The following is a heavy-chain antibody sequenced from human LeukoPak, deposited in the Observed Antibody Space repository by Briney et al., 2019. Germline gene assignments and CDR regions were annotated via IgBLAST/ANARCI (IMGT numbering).Heavy chain of an antibody. D-gene: IGHD2-21*02. V-gene: IGHV3-9*01. CDR3: AKGPSVTATIDY. J-gene: IGHJ4*02. Sequence: GRSLRLSCAASGFTFDDYAMHWVRQAPGKGLEWVSGISWNSGSIGYADSVEGRFTISRDNAKNSLYLQMNSLRAEDTALYYCAKGPSVTATIDYWGQRTLVTVSS. CDR1: GFTFDDYA. CDR2: ISWNSGSI.